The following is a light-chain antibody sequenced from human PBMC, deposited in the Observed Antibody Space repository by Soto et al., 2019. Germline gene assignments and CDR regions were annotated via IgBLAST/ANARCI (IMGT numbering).Light chain of an antibody. V-gene: IGLV3-21*01. CDR3: QVWETSSGHQAI. Sequence: SYELTQPPSVSVAPGKTATITCGGNSIGSKSVHWYQQMPGQAPVLVISYDSDRPSGIPERFSGSHSGNTATLTISRVEPGDEADYYCQVWETSSGHQAIFGAGTKVTVL. J-gene: IGLJ2*01. CDR1: SIGSKS. CDR2: YDS.